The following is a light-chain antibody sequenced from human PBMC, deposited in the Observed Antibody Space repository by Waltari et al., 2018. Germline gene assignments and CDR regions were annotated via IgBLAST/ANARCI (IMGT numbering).Light chain of an antibody. V-gene: IGLV3-9*01. Sequence: SYELTQPLSVSVALGQTARITCVGNNIGSQTVHWYHQKPGQAPWLVIYSDSNRPSVVPERFSCSNSGNTATLTISRAQAGDEADYYCQVWDSSTGVFGGGTKLTVL. CDR3: QVWDSSTGV. CDR1: NIGSQT. J-gene: IGLJ2*01. CDR2: SDS.